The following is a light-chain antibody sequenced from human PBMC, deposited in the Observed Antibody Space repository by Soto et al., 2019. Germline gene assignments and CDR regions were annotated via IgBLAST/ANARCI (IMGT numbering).Light chain of an antibody. CDR3: QQYNNWPTWT. CDR2: DAS. J-gene: IGKJ1*01. V-gene: IGKV3-15*01. Sequence: EIVMTQSPATLSVSPGERATLSCRASQSVTSNLAWYQQKPGQSPRLVIYDASTRATAIPARFSGSGSGTEFTLTISSLQSEDFAVYYCQQYNNWPTWTFGQGTKVDIK. CDR1: QSVTSN.